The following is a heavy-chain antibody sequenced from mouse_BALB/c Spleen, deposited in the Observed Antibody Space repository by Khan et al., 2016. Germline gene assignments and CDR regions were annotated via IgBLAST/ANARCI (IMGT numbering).Heavy chain of an antibody. V-gene: IGHV10-1*02. J-gene: IGHJ1*01. Sequence: EVQLVESGGGLVQPKGSLKLSCAASGFTFNTYAMDWVRQAPGKGLEWVARIRTKSNNLSTYYADSVKDRFTISRDDSQSMLYLQMNNLKTEDTAREYCGRQNLRCYFAVWGAGTMVTVSA. CDR2: IRTKSNNLST. CDR1: GFTFNTYA. D-gene: IGHD1-1*01. CDR3: GRQNLRCYFAV.